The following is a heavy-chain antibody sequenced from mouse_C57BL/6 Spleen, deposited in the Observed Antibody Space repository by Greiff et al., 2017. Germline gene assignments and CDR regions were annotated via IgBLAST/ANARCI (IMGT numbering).Heavy chain of an antibody. V-gene: IGHV1-18*01. CDR1: GYTFTDYN. CDR3: ARRAFGYYGSSSFAY. D-gene: IGHD1-1*01. CDR2: INPNNGGT. Sequence: EVQLKESGPELVKPGASVKIPCKASGYTFTDYNMDWVKQSHGKSLEWIGDINPNNGGTIYNQKFKGKATLTVDKSSSTAYMELRSLTSEDTAVYYCARRAFGYYGSSSFAYWGQGTLVTVSA. J-gene: IGHJ3*01.